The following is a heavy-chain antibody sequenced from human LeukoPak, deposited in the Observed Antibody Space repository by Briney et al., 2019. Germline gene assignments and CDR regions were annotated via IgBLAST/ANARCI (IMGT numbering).Heavy chain of an antibody. CDR2: ISGSGGST. J-gene: IGHJ6*03. CDR1: GFTFSSYA. D-gene: IGHD6-13*01. Sequence: HPGGSLRLSCAASGFTFSSYAMSWVRQAPGKGLEWVSAISGSGGSTYYADSVKGRFTISRDNSKNTLYLQMNSLRAEDTAVYYCAKGIAAAYYYYYYMDVWGKGTTVTVSS. CDR3: AKGIAAAYYYYYYMDV. V-gene: IGHV3-23*01.